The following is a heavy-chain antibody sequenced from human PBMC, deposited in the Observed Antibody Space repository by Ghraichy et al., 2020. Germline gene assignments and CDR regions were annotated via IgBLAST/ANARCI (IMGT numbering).Heavy chain of an antibody. CDR2: FISKADGGAR. CDR1: GFTFSDAW. V-gene: IGHV3-15*01. Sequence: GESLNISCAASGFTFSDAWMSWVRQAPGKGLEWVGRFISKADGGARDYTAPVRGRFSISRDDSINTLYLQMKSRKTEDTAVYYCTTTRRGSAGYWGQGTLVTVSS. CDR3: TTTRRGSAGY. D-gene: IGHD1-26*01. J-gene: IGHJ4*02.